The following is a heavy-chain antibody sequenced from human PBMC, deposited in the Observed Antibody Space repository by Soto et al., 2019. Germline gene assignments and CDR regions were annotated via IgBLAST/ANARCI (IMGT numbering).Heavy chain of an antibody. V-gene: IGHV3-66*01. CDR3: ARTSLPQDWFGFNYFDY. CDR1: GFTVNSEY. Sequence: GGSLRLSCAASGFTVNSEYMSWVRQAPGKGLEWVSLIYSGGSTYYADSMRGRFTISRDISRNTVYLQVNSVRVEDAAVYYCARTSLPQDWFGFNYFDYWGRGILVTVSS. D-gene: IGHD3-10*01. J-gene: IGHJ4*02. CDR2: IYSGGST.